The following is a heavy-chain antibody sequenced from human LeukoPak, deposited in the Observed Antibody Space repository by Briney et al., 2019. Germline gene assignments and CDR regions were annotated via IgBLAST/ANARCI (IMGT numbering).Heavy chain of an antibody. D-gene: IGHD5-18*01. V-gene: IGHV3-7*01. CDR1: GFTFSSYW. Sequence: GGSLRLSCAASGFTFSSYWMSWVRQAPGKGLEWVANIKKDGSEKYYVDSVKGRFTISRDNAKKSLYLQMNSLGAEDTAVYYCARHLSGITGYTYGRGIDYWGQGTLVTVSS. CDR2: IKKDGSEK. CDR3: ARHLSGITGYTYGRGIDY. J-gene: IGHJ4*02.